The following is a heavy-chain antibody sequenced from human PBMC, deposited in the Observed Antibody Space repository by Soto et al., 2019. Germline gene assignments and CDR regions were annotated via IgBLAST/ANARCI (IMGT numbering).Heavy chain of an antibody. J-gene: IGHJ4*02. CDR3: AREVPISAVNYIDH. V-gene: IGHV3-74*01. CDR1: GFSLSYFW. D-gene: IGHD5-12*01. CDR2: ISDDAITR. Sequence: GGSLRLSCAASGFSLSYFWMHWIRQAPGKGLVWVARISDDAITRSYADFVEGRFTISRDNAKNMVYLQLNSLTTDDTAFYYCAREVPISAVNYIDHWGQGALVTVSS.